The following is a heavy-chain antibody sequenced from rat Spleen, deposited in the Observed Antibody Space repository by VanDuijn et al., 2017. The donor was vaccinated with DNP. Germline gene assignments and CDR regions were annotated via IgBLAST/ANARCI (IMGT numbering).Heavy chain of an antibody. J-gene: IGHJ2*01. CDR3: TSNPQIRTAAPFDY. CDR1: GFIFSNYW. CDR2: ITNTGDIT. Sequence: EVQLVESGGGPVQPGRSLKLSCVASGFIFSNYWMTWIRQAPGKGLEWVASITNTGDITYYSDFVKGRFSISRDNAKSTLYLQVNSLRSEDTATYYCTSNPQIRTAAPFDYGGQGVMVTVSS. D-gene: IGHD3-8*01. V-gene: IGHV5-31*01.